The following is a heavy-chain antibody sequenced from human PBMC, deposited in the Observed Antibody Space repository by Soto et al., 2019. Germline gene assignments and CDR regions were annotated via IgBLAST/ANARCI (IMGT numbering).Heavy chain of an antibody. CDR1: GYTFTSYD. J-gene: IGHJ6*02. V-gene: IGHV1-8*01. Sequence: ASVKVSCTASGYTFTSYDINWVRQAPGQGLEWMGWMNPNSGNTGYAQKFQGRVTMTRNTSISTAYMELSSLRSEDTAVYYCARGGVYDDFWSGYYLATRNYYGMDVWGQGTTVTVSS. D-gene: IGHD3-3*01. CDR3: ARGGVYDDFWSGYYLATRNYYGMDV. CDR2: MNPNSGNT.